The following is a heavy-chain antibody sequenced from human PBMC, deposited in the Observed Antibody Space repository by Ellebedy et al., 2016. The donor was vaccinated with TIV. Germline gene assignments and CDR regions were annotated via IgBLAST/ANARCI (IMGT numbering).Heavy chain of an antibody. CDR1: GFSFSSYW. J-gene: IGHJ3*02. V-gene: IGHV3-7*01. D-gene: IGHD7-27*01. CDR3: ARDMGWGNERLNDAFDM. Sequence: GESLKISCAASGFSFSSYWMTWVRQAPGKGLEWVANIRQDGSEKHYVDSVKGRFTISRDNAKNSLYLQVNSLRVEDTAVYYCARDMGWGNERLNDAFDMWGQGTLVTVSS. CDR2: IRQDGSEK.